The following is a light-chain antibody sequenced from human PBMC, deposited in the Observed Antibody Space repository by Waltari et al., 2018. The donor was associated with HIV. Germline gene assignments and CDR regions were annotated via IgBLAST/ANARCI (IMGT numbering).Light chain of an antibody. V-gene: IGLV2-23*02. J-gene: IGLJ1*01. Sequence: QSALTQPASVSGSPGQSIPIPCTGTNSDIGKYNLVSWYQQHPGKVPKVLIFEVTTRPSGISHRFSGSKSDNTASLTISGLQAEDEADYYCSSYATGNTYVFGTGTSVTVL. CDR2: EVT. CDR1: NSDIGKYNL. CDR3: SSYATGNTYV.